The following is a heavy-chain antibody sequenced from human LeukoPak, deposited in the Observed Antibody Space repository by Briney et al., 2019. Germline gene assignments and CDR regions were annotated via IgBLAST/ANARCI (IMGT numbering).Heavy chain of an antibody. CDR2: IYSGGST. CDR3: ARGRARSWYYFDY. J-gene: IGHJ4*02. Sequence: PGGSLRLSCAASGFTVSSNYMGWVRQAPGKGLEWVSVIYSGGSTYHADSVKGRFTISRDNSKNTLYLQMNSLRAEDMAVYYCARGRARSWYYFDYWGQGTLVTVSS. CDR1: GFTVSSNY. V-gene: IGHV3-66*01. D-gene: IGHD6-13*01.